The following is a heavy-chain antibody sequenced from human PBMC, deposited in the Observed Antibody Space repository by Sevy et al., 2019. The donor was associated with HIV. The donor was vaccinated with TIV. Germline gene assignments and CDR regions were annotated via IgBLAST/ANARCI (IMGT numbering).Heavy chain of an antibody. CDR2: ISKEGTNK. CDR1: GFTFTRYA. V-gene: IGHV3-30-3*01. Sequence: GGSLRLSCEASGFTFTRYAFHWVRQAPGKGLEWVAVISKEGTNKYYIDSVKGRFTISRDNSRNTLFLQMERLRAEDTAMYFCARHPHAVPYWGSFDSRGQGTLVTVSS. CDR3: ARHPHAVPYWGSFDS. J-gene: IGHJ4*02. D-gene: IGHD3-16*01.